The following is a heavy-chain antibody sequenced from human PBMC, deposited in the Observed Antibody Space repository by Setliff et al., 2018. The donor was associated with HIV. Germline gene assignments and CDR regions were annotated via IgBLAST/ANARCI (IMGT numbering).Heavy chain of an antibody. D-gene: IGHD3-9*01. J-gene: IGHJ4*02. V-gene: IGHV4-39*01. CDR2: IYYTGRS. Sequence: SETLSLTCTVSGGSISSSSFYWGWIRQPPGKGLEWIGSIYYTGRSFHNPSLKSRITISVATSKNQFSLKLSSVTAPDTAIYYCARQTWEYYDTLTGYYRSPKNFDSWGQGTLVTVSS. CDR1: GGSISSSSFY. CDR3: ARQTWEYYDTLTGYYRSPKNFDS.